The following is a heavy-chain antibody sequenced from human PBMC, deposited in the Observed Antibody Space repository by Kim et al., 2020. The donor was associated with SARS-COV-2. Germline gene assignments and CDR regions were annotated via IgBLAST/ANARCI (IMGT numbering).Heavy chain of an antibody. Sequence: SETLSLTCTVSGGSISSYYWSWIRQPPGKGLEWIGYIYYSGSTNYNPSLKSRVTISVDTSKNQFSLKLSSVTAADTAVYYCASSLGIYCSGGSCYEVDAFDIWGQGTMVTVSS. CDR1: GGSISSYY. J-gene: IGHJ3*02. V-gene: IGHV4-59*13. CDR2: IYYSGST. CDR3: ASSLGIYCSGGSCYEVDAFDI. D-gene: IGHD2-15*01.